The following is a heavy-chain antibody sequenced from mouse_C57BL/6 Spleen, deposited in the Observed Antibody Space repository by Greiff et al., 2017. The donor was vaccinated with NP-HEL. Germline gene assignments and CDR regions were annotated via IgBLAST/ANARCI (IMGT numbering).Heavy chain of an antibody. D-gene: IGHD2-10*02. V-gene: IGHV1-36*01. CDR1: GFTFTDYY. CDR2: VYPYNGGT. J-gene: IGHJ4*01. Sequence: EVQLQQSGPVLVKPGPSVKISCKASGFTFTDYYMHWVKQSHGKSLEWIGLVYPYNGGTSYNPTFTGKATLTVDTSSSTAYMELNSLAAEDAAVYYGARRGYGNYDYYAMEDWGQGTSVTVSS. CDR3: ARRGYGNYDYYAMED.